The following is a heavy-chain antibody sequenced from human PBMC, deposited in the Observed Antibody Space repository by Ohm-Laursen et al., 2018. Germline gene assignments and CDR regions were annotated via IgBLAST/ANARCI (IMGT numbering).Heavy chain of an antibody. J-gene: IGHJ5*02. CDR3: GGAFCKQPLLHP. CDR1: GYTFTSYD. Sequence: GASVKVSCKASGYTFTSYDITWMRQATGQGPEWMGWMNPNSGNTGYVQKFRGRVIMTSDSSISTGYMELRGLTSEDTATYYCGGAFCKQPLLHPWGQGTLVTVSS. D-gene: IGHD1-14*01. CDR2: MNPNSGNT. V-gene: IGHV1-8*01.